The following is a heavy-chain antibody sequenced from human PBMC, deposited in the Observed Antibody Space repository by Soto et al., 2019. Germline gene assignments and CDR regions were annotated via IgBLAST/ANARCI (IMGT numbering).Heavy chain of an antibody. J-gene: IGHJ4*02. CDR3: AKVPSIAARDY. D-gene: IGHD6-6*01. CDR2: ISYDGSNK. V-gene: IGHV3-30*18. CDR1: GFTFSSYG. Sequence: PGGSLRLSCAASGFTFSSYGMHWVRQAPGKGLEWVAVISYDGSNKYYADSVKGRFTISRDNSKNTLYLQMNSLRAEDTAVYYCAKVPSIAARDYWGQGTLVTVS.